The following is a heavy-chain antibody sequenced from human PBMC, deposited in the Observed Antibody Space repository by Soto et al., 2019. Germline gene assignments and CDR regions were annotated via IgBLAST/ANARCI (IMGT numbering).Heavy chain of an antibody. V-gene: IGHV3-30-3*01. D-gene: IGHD3-10*01. CDR1: GFTFSSYA. CDR2: ISYDGSNK. Sequence: GGSLRLSCAASGFTFSSYAMHWVRQAPGKGLEWVAVISYDGSNKYYADSVKGQFTISRDNSKNTLYLQMNSLRSEDTAVYYCARAGRGYYGSGSYYPEEIYYYYYYYMDVWGKGTTVTVSS. CDR3: ARAGRGYYGSGSYYPEEIYYYYYYYMDV. J-gene: IGHJ6*03.